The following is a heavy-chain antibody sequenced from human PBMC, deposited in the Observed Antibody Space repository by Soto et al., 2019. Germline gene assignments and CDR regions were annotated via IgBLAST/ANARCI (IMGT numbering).Heavy chain of an antibody. CDR1: GYTFTSYG. V-gene: IGHV1-18*01. Sequence: QVQLVQSGAEVKKPGASVKVSCKASGYTFTSYGISWVRQAPGQGLEWMGWISAYNGNTKYAQKPQGRVTMTTDTSTSAADMKLRSLRSDDTAVYYGAREPNYFDYWGQGTLVTVSS. CDR2: ISAYNGNT. CDR3: AREPNYFDY. J-gene: IGHJ4*02.